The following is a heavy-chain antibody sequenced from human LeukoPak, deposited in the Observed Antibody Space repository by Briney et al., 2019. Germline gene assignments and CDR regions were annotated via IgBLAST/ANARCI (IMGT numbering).Heavy chain of an antibody. CDR2: ISAYNGNT. V-gene: IGHV1-18*01. D-gene: IGHD6-6*01. Sequence: GASVKVSCKASGYTFTSYGISWVRQAPGQGLEWMGRISAYNGNTNYAQKLQGRVTMTTDTSTSTAYMELRSLRSDDTAVYYCAREASYSSSSGYWFDPRGQGTLVTVSS. CDR1: GYTFTSYG. J-gene: IGHJ5*02. CDR3: AREASYSSSSGYWFDP.